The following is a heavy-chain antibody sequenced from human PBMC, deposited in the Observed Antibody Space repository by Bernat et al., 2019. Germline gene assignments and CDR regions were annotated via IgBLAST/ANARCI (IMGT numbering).Heavy chain of an antibody. CDR1: GFTFSSYA. CDR3: AKEGVVTVASVRSLYYFDY. V-gene: IGHV3-23*01. Sequence: EAQLLESGGGLVQPGGSLRLSCAASGFTFSSYAMSWVRQAPGKGLEWVSAISAGGTGIYYADSVKGRFTISRDNSKNTLYLQMNSLRAEDTALYYCAKEGVVTVASVRSLYYFDYWGQGTLVTVSS. D-gene: IGHD5-12*01. J-gene: IGHJ4*02. CDR2: ISAGGTGI.